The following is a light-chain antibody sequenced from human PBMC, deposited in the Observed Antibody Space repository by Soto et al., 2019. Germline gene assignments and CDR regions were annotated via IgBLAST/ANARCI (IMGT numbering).Light chain of an antibody. Sequence: DTQMTQSPSSLSASVVDRVTVTCRPSQGITDYVAWYQQKPGKVPKLLIYGASTLQSGVPSRFSGSGSGTDFTLTIDSLQPEDVATYYCQKYNSAPLTFGGGTKV. V-gene: IGKV1-27*01. J-gene: IGKJ4*01. CDR3: QKYNSAPLT. CDR2: GAS. CDR1: QGITDY.